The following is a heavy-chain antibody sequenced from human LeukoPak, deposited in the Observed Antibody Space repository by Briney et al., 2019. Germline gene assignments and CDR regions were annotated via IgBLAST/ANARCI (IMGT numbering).Heavy chain of an antibody. CDR1: GGSISSYY. J-gene: IGHJ5*02. V-gene: IGHV4-59*06. CDR2: IYYSGST. Sequence: PSETLSLTCTVSGGSISSYYWSWIRQPPGKGLEWIGYIYYSGSTYYNPSLKSRVTISVDTSKNQFSLKLSSVTAADTAVYYCASTVTYNWFDPWGQGTLVTVSS. D-gene: IGHD4-11*01. CDR3: ASTVTYNWFDP.